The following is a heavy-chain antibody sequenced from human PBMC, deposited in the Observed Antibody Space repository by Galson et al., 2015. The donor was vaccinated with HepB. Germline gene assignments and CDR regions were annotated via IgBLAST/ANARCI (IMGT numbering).Heavy chain of an antibody. V-gene: IGHV1-69*10. Sequence: SVKVSCKASGDFFSIYAMSWVRQAPGQGLEWMGGISPILGIPNYAQKFQDRVTITADKSTGTAFMELSSLRSEDTAVYYCARADDFWSGYRDAGTSRWFDSWGQGTLVIVSS. CDR1: GDFFSIYA. CDR3: ARADDFWSGYRDAGTSRWFDS. CDR2: ISPILGIP. D-gene: IGHD3-3*01. J-gene: IGHJ5*01.